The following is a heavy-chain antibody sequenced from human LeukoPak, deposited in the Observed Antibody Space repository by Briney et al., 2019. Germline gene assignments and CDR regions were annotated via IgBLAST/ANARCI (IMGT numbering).Heavy chain of an antibody. D-gene: IGHD1-7*01. Sequence: SETLPLTCTVSGGSISSGSYYWGWIRQPPGKGLEWIGSIYYSGSTYYNPSLKSRVTISVDTSKNRFSLKLSSVTAADTAVYYCARSRWNSGGWFDPWGQGTLVTVSS. CDR2: IYYSGST. CDR3: ARSRWNSGGWFDP. CDR1: GGSISSGSYY. J-gene: IGHJ5*02. V-gene: IGHV4-39*01.